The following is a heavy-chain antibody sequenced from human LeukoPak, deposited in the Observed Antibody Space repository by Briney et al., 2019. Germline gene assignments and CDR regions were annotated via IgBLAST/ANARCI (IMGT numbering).Heavy chain of an antibody. CDR3: AKDIDFDY. CDR2: IRYDGSNK. D-gene: IGHD1-26*01. Sequence: PEGSLRLSCAASGFTFSNYGMHWVRQAPGKGLEWVAFIRYDGSNKYYADSVKGRFTISRDNSKNTLCLQMNSLRAEDTAVYYCAKDIDFDYWGQGTLVTVSS. J-gene: IGHJ4*02. V-gene: IGHV3-30*02. CDR1: GFTFSNYG.